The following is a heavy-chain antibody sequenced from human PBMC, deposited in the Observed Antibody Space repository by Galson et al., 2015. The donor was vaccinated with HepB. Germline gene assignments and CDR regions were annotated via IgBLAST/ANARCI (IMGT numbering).Heavy chain of an antibody. CDR2: IDHSGST. D-gene: IGHD3-16*01. J-gene: IGHJ6*02. CDR3: ARGVGVHYYYGMDV. CDR1: GGSFSGYY. Sequence: SETLSLTCAVYGGSFSGYYWSWIRQPPGKGLEWIGEIDHSGSTNYNPSLKSRVTISVDTSKNQFSLKLSSVTAADTAVYYCARGVGVHYYYGMDVWGQGTTVTVSS. V-gene: IGHV4-34*01.